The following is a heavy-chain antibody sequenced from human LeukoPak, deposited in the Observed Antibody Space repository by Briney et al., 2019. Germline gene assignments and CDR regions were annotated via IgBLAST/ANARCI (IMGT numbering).Heavy chain of an antibody. V-gene: IGHV4-39*01. D-gene: IGHD1-26*01. CDR1: GGSISSSSYY. Sequence: SETLSLTCTVSGGSISSSSYYWGWIRQPPGKGLEWIGSIYYSGSTYYNPSLKSRVTISVDTSKNQFSLKLSSVTAADTAVYYCARGHSGSYDFDYWGQGTLVTVSS. CDR2: IYYSGST. J-gene: IGHJ4*02. CDR3: ARGHSGSYDFDY.